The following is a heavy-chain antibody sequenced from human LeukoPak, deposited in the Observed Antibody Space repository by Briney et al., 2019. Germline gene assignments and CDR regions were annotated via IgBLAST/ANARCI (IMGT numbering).Heavy chain of an antibody. Sequence: PSQTLSLTCTVSGGSISSGGYYWSWIRQHPGKGLEWIGYIYYSGSTYYNPSLKSRVTISVNTPKNQFSLKLSSVTAADTAVYYCASLIAADKYYFDYWGQGTLVTVSS. D-gene: IGHD6-13*01. CDR1: GGSISSGGYY. V-gene: IGHV4-31*03. CDR3: ASLIAADKYYFDY. CDR2: IYYSGST. J-gene: IGHJ4*02.